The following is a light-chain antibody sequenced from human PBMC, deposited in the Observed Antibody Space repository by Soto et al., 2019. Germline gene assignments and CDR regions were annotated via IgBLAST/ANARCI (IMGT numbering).Light chain of an antibody. CDR3: QSYDSSLSGWV. Sequence: QSVLTQPPSVSGAPGQRVTISCTGSSSNIGAGYDVHWYQQLPGTAPKLLIYGNSNRPSGVPDRFSGSKSGTSASLAITRLEAEAEADYYCQSYDSSLSGWVFGGGTQLTVL. CDR2: GNS. V-gene: IGLV1-40*01. J-gene: IGLJ7*01. CDR1: SSNIGAGYD.